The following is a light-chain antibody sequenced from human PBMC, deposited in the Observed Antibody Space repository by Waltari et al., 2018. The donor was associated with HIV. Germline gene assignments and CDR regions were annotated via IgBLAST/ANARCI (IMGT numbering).Light chain of an antibody. CDR2: VAS. Sequence: DIQMTQSPSSVSASVGDRFTITCRASQDISSWLAWYQQKPGKAPKFLIYVASGLGSGVPPRFSASGSGTDFTLTISSLQPEDSATYYCQQANSFPLTFGGGTKVEI. V-gene: IGKV1-12*01. CDR1: QDISSW. J-gene: IGKJ4*01. CDR3: QQANSFPLT.